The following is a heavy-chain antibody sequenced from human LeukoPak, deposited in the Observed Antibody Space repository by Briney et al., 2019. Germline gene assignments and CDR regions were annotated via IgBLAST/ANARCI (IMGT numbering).Heavy chain of an antibody. V-gene: IGHV4-59*01. CDR2: IYYSGST. CDR1: GGSISSYY. J-gene: IGHJ4*02. D-gene: IGHD4-17*01. Sequence: SETLSLTCTVSGGSISSYYWSWIRQPPGKGLEWIGYIYYSGSTNYNPSLKSRVTISVDTSKNQFSLKLSSVTAADTAVYYCARAPPDYGDYHVGNFDYWGQGTLVTVSS. CDR3: ARAPPDYGDYHVGNFDY.